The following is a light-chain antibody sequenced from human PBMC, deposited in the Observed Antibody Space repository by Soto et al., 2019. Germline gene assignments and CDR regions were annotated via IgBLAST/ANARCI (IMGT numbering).Light chain of an antibody. CDR3: QQYETYSWT. CDR1: QILLHSNGYNY. J-gene: IGKJ1*01. CDR2: AAS. V-gene: IGKV2-28*01. Sequence: DIVMTQSPLSLPVTPVDPASISFRSSQILLHSNGYNYLDWYLQKPGKAPKLLIYAASSLQSGVPSRFSGSGSGTYFTLTISSLQPEDFATYYCQQYETYSWTFGQGTKVDIK.